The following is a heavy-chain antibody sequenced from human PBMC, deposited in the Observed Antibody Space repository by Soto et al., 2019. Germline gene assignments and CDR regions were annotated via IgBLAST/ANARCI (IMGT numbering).Heavy chain of an antibody. CDR1: GFTVTYYD. Sequence: GGSLRLSCAASGFTVTYYDIHWVRQATGKGLEWVSGVNTAGGTYYSVSVKGRFTISRENAKSSFFLQMNGLRAEDTAVYYCARAGSGSWEYHYGMDVWGQGTTVTVSS. D-gene: IGHD3-10*01. V-gene: IGHV3-13*01. CDR3: ARAGSGSWEYHYGMDV. CDR2: VNTAGGT. J-gene: IGHJ6*02.